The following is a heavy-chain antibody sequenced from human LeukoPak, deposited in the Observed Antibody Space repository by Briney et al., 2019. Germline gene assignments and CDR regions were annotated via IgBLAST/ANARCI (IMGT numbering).Heavy chain of an antibody. J-gene: IGHJ4*02. Sequence: GASVTVSCTASGGTFSSYAISWVRQAPGQGLEWMGGIIPIFGTANYAQKFQGRVTITADESTNTAYMELSSLRSEDTAVYYCAKDFRIGYSAHFDYWGQGALVTVSS. D-gene: IGHD2-21*01. CDR2: IIPIFGTA. CDR3: AKDFRIGYSAHFDY. V-gene: IGHV1-69*01. CDR1: GGTFSSYA.